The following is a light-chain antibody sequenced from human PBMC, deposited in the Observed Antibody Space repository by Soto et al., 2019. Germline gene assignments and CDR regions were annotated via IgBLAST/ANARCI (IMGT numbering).Light chain of an antibody. CDR3: SSYTSSSTYV. Sequence: QSVLTQPASVSGSPGQSITISCTGISSDVGGYNYVSWYQQHPGKVPKLMIYDVSNRPSGVSNRFSGSKSGNTASLTISGLQGEDEADYYCSSYTSSSTYVFGTGTKVTVL. J-gene: IGLJ1*01. CDR1: SSDVGGYNY. CDR2: DVS. V-gene: IGLV2-14*01.